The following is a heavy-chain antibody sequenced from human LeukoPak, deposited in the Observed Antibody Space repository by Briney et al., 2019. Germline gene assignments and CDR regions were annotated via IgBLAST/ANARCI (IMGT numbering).Heavy chain of an antibody. Sequence: PGGSLRLSCAASGFTFSSYAMSWVRQAPGKGLEWVSAISGSGGSTYYADSVKGRFTISRDNSKNTLCLQMNSLRAEDTAVYYCAKAQRTDIVVVVAATAFDIWGQGTMVTVSS. CDR2: ISGSGGST. J-gene: IGHJ3*02. CDR1: GFTFSSYA. CDR3: AKAQRTDIVVVVAATAFDI. D-gene: IGHD2-15*01. V-gene: IGHV3-23*01.